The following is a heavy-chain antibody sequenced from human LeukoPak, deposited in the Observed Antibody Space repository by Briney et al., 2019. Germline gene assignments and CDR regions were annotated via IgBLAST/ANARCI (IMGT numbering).Heavy chain of an antibody. Sequence: GGSLRLSCAASGFTFDDYGMSWVRQAPGKGLEWVSGINWNGGSTGYADSVKGRFTISRDNAKNSLYLQMNSLRAEDTAVYYCSIVGATDGSIDYWGQGTLVTVSS. V-gene: IGHV3-20*04. CDR3: SIVGATDGSIDY. CDR2: INWNGGST. CDR1: GFTFDDYG. J-gene: IGHJ4*02. D-gene: IGHD1-26*01.